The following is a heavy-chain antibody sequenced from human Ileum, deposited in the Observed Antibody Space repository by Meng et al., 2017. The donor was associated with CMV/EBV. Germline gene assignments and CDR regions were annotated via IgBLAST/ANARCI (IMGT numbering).Heavy chain of an antibody. Sequence: GESLKISCVASGFSFSNYWMSWVRQAPGKGLEWVANINEDGSTIYFVDSLKGRFTISRDNAKNSLYLQMNSLGAEDTAVYYCARSRNALMRYYDIPSLWGQGTTVTVSS. D-gene: IGHD3-9*01. CDR3: ARSRNALMRYYDIPSL. V-gene: IGHV3-7*01. CDR1: GFSFSNYW. J-gene: IGHJ6*02. CDR2: INEDGSTI.